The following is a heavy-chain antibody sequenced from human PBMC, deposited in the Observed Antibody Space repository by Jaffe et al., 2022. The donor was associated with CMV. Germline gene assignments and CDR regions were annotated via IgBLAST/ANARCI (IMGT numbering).Heavy chain of an antibody. CDR3: ARDLRYCGGDWCLGLHYGMDV. Sequence: EVQLVESGGGLVKPGGSLRLSCAASGFTFSSYSMNWVRQAPGKGLEWVSSISSSSSYIYYADSVKGRFTISRDNAKNSLYLQMNSLRAEDTAVYYCARDLRYCGGDWCLGLHYGMDVWGQGTTVTVSS. CDR2: ISSSSSYI. CDR1: GFTFSSYS. J-gene: IGHJ6*02. V-gene: IGHV3-21*01. D-gene: IGHD2-21*02.